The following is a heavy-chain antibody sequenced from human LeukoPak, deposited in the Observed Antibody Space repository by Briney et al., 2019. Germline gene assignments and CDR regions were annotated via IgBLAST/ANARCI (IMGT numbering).Heavy chain of an antibody. J-gene: IGHJ4*02. CDR1: GYTFTSYA. CDR2: INAGSGNT. Sequence: ASVKVSCKASGYTFTSYAMHWVRQAPGQRLEWMGWINAGSGNTRYSQKFQGRVTITRDTSASTAYMELSSLRSEDTAVYYCARDAATTRCSGSYYYGYWGQGTLVTVSS. CDR3: ARDAATTRCSGSYYYGY. V-gene: IGHV1-3*01. D-gene: IGHD1-26*01.